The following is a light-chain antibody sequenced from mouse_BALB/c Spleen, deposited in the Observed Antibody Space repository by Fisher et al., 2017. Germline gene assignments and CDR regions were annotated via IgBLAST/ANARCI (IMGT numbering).Light chain of an antibody. J-gene: IGKJ1*01. CDR2: SIS. CDR3: QQWSSYPRT. Sequence: IVMTQSPAIMSASLGERVTMTCSASSSVSSSYLYWYQQKSGSSPKLWIYSISNLASGVPVRFSGSGSGTSYSLTISRMEAEDAATYYCQQWSSYPRTFGGGTKLEIK. CDR1: SSVSSSY. V-gene: IGKV4-79*01.